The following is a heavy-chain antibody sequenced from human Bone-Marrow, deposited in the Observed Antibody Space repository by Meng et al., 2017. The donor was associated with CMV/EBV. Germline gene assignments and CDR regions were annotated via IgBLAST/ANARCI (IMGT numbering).Heavy chain of an antibody. V-gene: IGHV3-30*02. J-gene: IGHJ6*02. CDR3: AKGTVWSGYLGGAMDV. CDR1: GFTFSSYG. CDR2: IRYDGSNK. Sequence: GESLKISCAASGFTFSSYGMHWVRQAPGKGLEWVAFIRYDGSNKYYADSVKGRFTISRDNAKNSLYLQMNSLRAEDTALYYCAKGTVWSGYLGGAMDVWDQGTTVTVSS. D-gene: IGHD3-3*01.